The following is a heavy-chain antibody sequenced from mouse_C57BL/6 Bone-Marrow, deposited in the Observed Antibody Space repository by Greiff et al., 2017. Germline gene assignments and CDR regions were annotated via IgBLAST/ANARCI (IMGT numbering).Heavy chain of an antibody. D-gene: IGHD1-2*01. CDR1: GFTFTDYY. CDR2: IRNKANGYTT. Sequence: VQLQQSGGGLVQPGGSLSLSCAASGFTFTDYYMSWVRQPPGKALEWLGFIRNKANGYTTEYSASVKGRFTISRDNSKSILYLQMNALRAEDSATYYCARYEYGFAYGGRGTGGTVAA. CDR3: ARYEYGFAY. J-gene: IGHJ3*01. V-gene: IGHV7-3*01.